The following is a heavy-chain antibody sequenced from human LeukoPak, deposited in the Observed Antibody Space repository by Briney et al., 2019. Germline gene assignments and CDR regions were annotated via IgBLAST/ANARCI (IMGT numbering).Heavy chain of an antibody. Sequence: GGSLRLSCAASGFTFSNYNMNWVRQAPGKVLEWVSSITSSGTYIFYADSVKGRFTISRDNAKNSLYLQMNSLRAEDTAMYFCVRDVGAVRGEVYFDYWGQGTLVTVSS. V-gene: IGHV3-21*01. D-gene: IGHD3-10*01. CDR2: ITSSGTYI. CDR1: GFTFSNYN. CDR3: VRDVGAVRGEVYFDY. J-gene: IGHJ4*02.